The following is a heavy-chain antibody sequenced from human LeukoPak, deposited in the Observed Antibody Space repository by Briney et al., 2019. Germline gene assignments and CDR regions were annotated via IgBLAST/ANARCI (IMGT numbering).Heavy chain of an antibody. D-gene: IGHD3-3*01. V-gene: IGHV3-48*01. Sequence: GGSLRLSCAASGFTFSNYSMNWVRQAPGKGLEWLSYISSSSSTIYYAGSVKGRFTISRDNAKNSLYLQMNSLRAEDTAVYYCARGNYDFWSGYDDAFDIWGQGTMVTVSS. J-gene: IGHJ3*02. CDR1: GFTFSNYS. CDR2: ISSSSSTI. CDR3: ARGNYDFWSGYDDAFDI.